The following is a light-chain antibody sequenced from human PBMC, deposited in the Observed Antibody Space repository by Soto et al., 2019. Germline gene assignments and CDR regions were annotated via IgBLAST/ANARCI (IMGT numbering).Light chain of an antibody. CDR3: QKYNSAPPCT. J-gene: IGKJ3*01. V-gene: IGKV1-27*01. CDR1: QGISNN. Sequence: DIQMTQSPSSLSASVGDRVTITCRASQGISNNLAWYQQKPGKVPKLLIYAASTLQSGVPSRFSGSGSGTDFTLTISSLQPEDVATYYCQKYNSAPPCTFGPGTKVDLK. CDR2: AAS.